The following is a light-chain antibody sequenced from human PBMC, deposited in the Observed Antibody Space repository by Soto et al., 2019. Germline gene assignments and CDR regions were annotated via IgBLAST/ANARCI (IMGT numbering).Light chain of an antibody. J-gene: IGKJ1*01. Sequence: EIVMTQSPATVSVSPGDRVTLSCRASRTVHSNVAWYQHKPGQAPRLLIYGASFRATGMPARFSGSGFGTEFTLTISGLEPEDFAVYYCQQCRGSRTFGQGTKVDI. CDR1: RTVHSN. V-gene: IGKV3-15*01. CDR2: GAS. CDR3: QQCRGSRT.